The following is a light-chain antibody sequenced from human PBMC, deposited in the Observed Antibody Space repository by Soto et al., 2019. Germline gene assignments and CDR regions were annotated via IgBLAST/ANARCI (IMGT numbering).Light chain of an antibody. J-gene: IGKJ4*01. CDR1: QNINTW. Sequence: DIQMTQSPSTLSASVGDTITITCRASQNINTWLAWYQQKPGKAPKLLIYKASTLQTGVPSRFSGSGSGTEFTLTISSLQPDDFATYYCQQYHSYPMTFGGDTKVEIK. V-gene: IGKV1-5*03. CDR2: KAS. CDR3: QQYHSYPMT.